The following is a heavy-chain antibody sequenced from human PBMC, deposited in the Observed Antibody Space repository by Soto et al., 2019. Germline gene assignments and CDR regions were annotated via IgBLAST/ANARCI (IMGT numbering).Heavy chain of an antibody. Sequence: GGSLRLSCAASGFTFSSYAMHWVRQAPGKGLEYVSAISSNGSSTYYANSVKGRFTISRDNSKNTLYLQMGSLRAEDMAVYYCARAPTFTQYFDYWGQGTLVTVSS. CDR1: GFTFSSYA. CDR3: ARAPTFTQYFDY. CDR2: ISSNGSST. V-gene: IGHV3-64*01. D-gene: IGHD1-26*01. J-gene: IGHJ4*02.